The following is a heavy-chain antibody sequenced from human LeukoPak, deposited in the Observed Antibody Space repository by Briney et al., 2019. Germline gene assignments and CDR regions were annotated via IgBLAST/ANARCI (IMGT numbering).Heavy chain of an antibody. CDR3: ARDEPTYYCGSGSYRYYYYYMDV. CDR2: INPNSGGT. Sequence: ASVRVSCKASGNTFTGYYMHWVRQAPGQGLEWMGWINPNSGGTKYAQKFQGRVTMTRDTSISTAYMELSRLRSDDTAVYYCARDEPTYYCGSGSYRYYYYYMDVWGKGTTVTVSS. J-gene: IGHJ6*03. D-gene: IGHD3-10*01. CDR1: GNTFTGYY. V-gene: IGHV1-2*02.